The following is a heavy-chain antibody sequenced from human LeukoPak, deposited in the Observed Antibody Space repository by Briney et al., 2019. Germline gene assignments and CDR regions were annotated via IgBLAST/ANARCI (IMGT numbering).Heavy chain of an antibody. CDR3: ARLEYYYDSSGAKY. CDR1: GFTFDDYA. V-gene: IGHV3-9*01. D-gene: IGHD3-22*01. CDR2: ISWNSGSI. J-gene: IGHJ4*02. Sequence: GGSLRLSCAASGFTFDDYAMHWVRQAPGKGLEWVSGISWNSGSIGYADSVKGRFTISRDNAKNSLYLQMNSLRAEDTALYYCARLEYYYDSSGAKYWGQGTLVTVSS.